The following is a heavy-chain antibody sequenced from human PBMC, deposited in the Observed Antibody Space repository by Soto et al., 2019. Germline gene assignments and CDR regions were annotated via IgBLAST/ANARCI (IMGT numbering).Heavy chain of an antibody. V-gene: IGHV3-7*01. Sequence: EVQLVESGGGLVQPGGSLRLSCAASGFTFSSYWMSWVRQAPGKGLEWVANIKQDGSEKYYVDSVKGRFTISRDNAKNAXYXXMNSRRAEDTAVYYCARDLHDIVVVVAATGGWFDPWGQGTLVTVSS. J-gene: IGHJ5*02. CDR3: ARDLHDIVVVVAATGGWFDP. CDR1: GFTFSSYW. D-gene: IGHD2-15*01. CDR2: IKQDGSEK.